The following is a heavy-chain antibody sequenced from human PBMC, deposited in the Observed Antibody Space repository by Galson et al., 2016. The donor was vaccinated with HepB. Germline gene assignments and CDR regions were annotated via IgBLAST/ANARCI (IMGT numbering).Heavy chain of an antibody. CDR3: AKDREWLRSTSDGIDV. J-gene: IGHJ3*01. CDR2: ISHDGSDK. D-gene: IGHD3-3*01. Sequence: SLRLSCAISGFTFSHYAMHWVRQAPGKGLECVALISHDGSDKFYAESVKGRFTISRDNSKNTLDLQKNSLRSDDTALYYCAKDREWLRSTSDGIDVWGQGTKVTVSS. CDR1: GFTFSHYA. V-gene: IGHV3-30*18.